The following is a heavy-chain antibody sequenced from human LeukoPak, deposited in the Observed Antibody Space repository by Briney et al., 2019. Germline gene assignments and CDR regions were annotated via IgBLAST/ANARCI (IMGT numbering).Heavy chain of an antibody. V-gene: IGHV1-8*01. CDR1: GYTFTSRD. D-gene: IGHD2-21*02. CDR3: SRGAGAVGDL. Sequence: ASVKASCKASGYTFTSRDINWLRQATGQGLEWMGWMTPGSGNTTYAQKFQGRVTMTRDTSISTVYMELSSLTSEDTAVYYCSRGAGAVGDLWGQGTLVTVSS. J-gene: IGHJ1*01. CDR2: MTPGSGNT.